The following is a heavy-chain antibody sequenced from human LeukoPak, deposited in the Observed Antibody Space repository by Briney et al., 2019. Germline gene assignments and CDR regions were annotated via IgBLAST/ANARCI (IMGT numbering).Heavy chain of an antibody. CDR2: IYWDDDK. J-gene: IGHJ4*02. CDR1: GFSLTSGGVG. CDR3: AHSLWFGDLLPYFDY. V-gene: IGHV2-5*02. D-gene: IGHD3-10*01. Sequence: SGPTLVNPTQTLTLTCTFSGFSLTSGGVGVGWIRQPPGKALEWLALIYWDDDKRYSPSLKSRLTITKDTSENQVVLTMTNMDPVDTATYYCAHSLWFGDLLPYFDYWGQGTLVTVSS.